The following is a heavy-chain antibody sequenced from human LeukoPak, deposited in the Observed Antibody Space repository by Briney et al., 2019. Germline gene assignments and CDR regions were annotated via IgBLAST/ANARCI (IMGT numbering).Heavy chain of an antibody. Sequence: GGSLRLSCSASGFTFNNYAMTWVRQAPGKGLEWVSYISSSSSTIYYADSVKGRFTISRDNAKNSLYLQMNSLRDEDTAVYYCAREGLLGSGWSHFDYWGQGTLVTVSS. CDR2: ISSSSSTI. D-gene: IGHD6-19*01. CDR1: GFTFNNYA. CDR3: AREGLLGSGWSHFDY. V-gene: IGHV3-48*02. J-gene: IGHJ4*02.